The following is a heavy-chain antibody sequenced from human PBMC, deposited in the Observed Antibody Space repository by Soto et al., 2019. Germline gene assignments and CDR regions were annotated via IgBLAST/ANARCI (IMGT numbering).Heavy chain of an antibody. V-gene: IGHV3-30-3*01. D-gene: IGHD6-13*01. J-gene: IGHJ4*02. CDR1: GFTFKHNA. Sequence: QVQLVESGGGVVQPGRSLTIFCTASGFTFKHNAMHWIRQAPAKGLEWVADISYDGSTKNYADSVKGRFTISRDNSKNTLSLQMSALKGEDTATYYCARAGIAESCPNYYDFWGQRTLVAVSS. CDR2: ISYDGSTK. CDR3: ARAGIAESCPNYYDF.